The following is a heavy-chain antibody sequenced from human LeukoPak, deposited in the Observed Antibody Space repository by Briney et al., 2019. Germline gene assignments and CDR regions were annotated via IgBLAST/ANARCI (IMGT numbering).Heavy chain of an antibody. CDR2: ISSSSSYI. Sequence: GGSLRLSCAASGFTFSSYSMNWVRQAPGKGLEWVSSISSSSSYIYYADSVKGRFTISRDNAKNSLYLQANSLRAEDTAVYYCARGRPLLYSSGWGSDYWGQGALVTVSS. J-gene: IGHJ4*02. D-gene: IGHD6-19*01. CDR3: ARGRPLLYSSGWGSDY. CDR1: GFTFSSYS. V-gene: IGHV3-21*01.